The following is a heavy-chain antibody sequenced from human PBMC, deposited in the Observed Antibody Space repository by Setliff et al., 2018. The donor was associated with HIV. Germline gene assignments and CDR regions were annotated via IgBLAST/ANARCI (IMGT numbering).Heavy chain of an antibody. J-gene: IGHJ4*02. CDR3: ARVSDTGVDPQTHRDY. CDR2: INTNTGNP. CDR1: GYSLTSYS. D-gene: IGHD2-21*01. V-gene: IGHV7-4-1*02. Sequence: ASVKVSCKASGYSLTSYSINWVRQAPGQGLEWMGYINTNTGNPTYAQGFTGRFVFSLDTSVNTAYLQISSLKAEDTAVYYCARVSDTGVDPQTHRDYWGQGTPVTAPQ.